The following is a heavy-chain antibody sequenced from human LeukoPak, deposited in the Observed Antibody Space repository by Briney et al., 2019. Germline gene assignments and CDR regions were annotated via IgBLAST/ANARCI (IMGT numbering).Heavy chain of an antibody. CDR2: IKQDGTEK. V-gene: IGHV3-7*01. CDR3: TRDTGCPGGTCYSFYDY. CDR1: GFTFSNYW. J-gene: IGHJ4*02. Sequence: QPGGSLRLPCAASGFTFSNYWMTWVRQAPGKGLEWVANIKQDGTEKYYVDSVKGRFTISRDNAENSLYLQMNSLRAEDTAVYYCTRDTGCPGGTCYSFYDYWGQGTLVTVSS. D-gene: IGHD2-15*01.